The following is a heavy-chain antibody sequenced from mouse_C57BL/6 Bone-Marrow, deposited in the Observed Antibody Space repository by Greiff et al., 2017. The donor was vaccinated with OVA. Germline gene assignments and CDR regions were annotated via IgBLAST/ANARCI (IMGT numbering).Heavy chain of an antibody. J-gene: IGHJ2*01. V-gene: IGHV1-69*01. CDR1: GYTFTSYW. CDR3: AREGGLRPNFDY. Sequence: QVQLQQPGAELVMPGASVKLSCKASGYTFTSYWMHWVKQRPGQGLEWIGEIDPSDSYTNYNQKFKGKSTLTVDKSSSTAYMQLSSLTSEYSAVYYCAREGGLRPNFDYWGQGTTLTVSS. CDR2: IDPSDSYT. D-gene: IGHD2-4*01.